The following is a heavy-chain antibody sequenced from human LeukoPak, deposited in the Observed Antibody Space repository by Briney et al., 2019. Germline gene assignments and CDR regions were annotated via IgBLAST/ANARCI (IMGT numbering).Heavy chain of an antibody. CDR1: GFTFSNYN. CDR3: ASAKNSDHYYVDY. CDR2: ISSGRSAI. J-gene: IGHJ4*02. V-gene: IGHV3-48*02. Sequence: GGSLRLSCAASGFTFSNYNMNWVRQAPGKGLEWVSYISSGRSAIYYADSVKGRFTISRDNAKNSLYLQMNSLRDEDTAVYYCASAKNSDHYYVDYWGQGTLVTVSS. D-gene: IGHD1-26*01.